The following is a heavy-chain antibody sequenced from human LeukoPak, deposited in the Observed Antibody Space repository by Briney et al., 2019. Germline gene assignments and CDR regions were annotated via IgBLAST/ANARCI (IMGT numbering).Heavy chain of an antibody. CDR1: GFTFSSYA. V-gene: IGHV3-30*04. J-gene: IGHJ5*02. Sequence: GGSLRLSCAASGFTFSSYAMHWVRQAPGKGLEGVAVISYDGSNKYYADSVKGRFTISRDNSKNTLYLQMNSLRAEDTAVYYCARWTCSSTSCYASWFDPWGQGTLVTVSS. D-gene: IGHD2-2*01. CDR3: ARWTCSSTSCYASWFDP. CDR2: ISYDGSNK.